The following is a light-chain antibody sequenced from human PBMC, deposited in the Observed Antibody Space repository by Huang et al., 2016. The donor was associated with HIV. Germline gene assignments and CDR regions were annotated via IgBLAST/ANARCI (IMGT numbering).Light chain of an antibody. CDR3: LQYYSVPQT. CDR1: QSVLYSLSKKNY. CDR2: WAT. Sequence: DIVMTQSPDSLAVSPGERATINCKSSQSVLYSLSKKNYLAWFQQKPGRPPTWRIYWATTRESGVPDRFSGSGSGTDFTLTINNLQAEDVAVYFCLQYYSVPQTFGHGTKVEI. V-gene: IGKV4-1*01. J-gene: IGKJ1*01.